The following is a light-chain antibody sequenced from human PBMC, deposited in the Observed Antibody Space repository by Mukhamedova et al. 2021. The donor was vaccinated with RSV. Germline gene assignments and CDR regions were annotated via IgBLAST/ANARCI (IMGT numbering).Light chain of an antibody. CDR3: QQYDRIPLT. Sequence: WYQRRVHGKAPRLLIHDASNLETGVPSRFSGSGSGTDFTLTISSLQPEDIATYYCQQYDRIPLTFGQGTRLEIK. V-gene: IGKV1-33*01. CDR2: DAS. J-gene: IGKJ5*01.